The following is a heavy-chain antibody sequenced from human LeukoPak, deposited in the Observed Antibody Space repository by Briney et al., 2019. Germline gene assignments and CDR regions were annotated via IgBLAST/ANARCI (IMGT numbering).Heavy chain of an antibody. V-gene: IGHV3-53*01. D-gene: IGHD1-26*01. CDR2: IYSGGST. CDR1: GFTFSSNY. CDR3: ARGRIVGATWHPTSFDY. J-gene: IGHJ4*02. Sequence: GGSLRLSCAASGFTFSSNYMSWVRQAPGKGLEWGSVIYSGGSTYYADSVKGRFTISRDNSKNTLYLQMNSLRAEDTAVYYCARGRIVGATWHPTSFDYWGQGTLVTVSS.